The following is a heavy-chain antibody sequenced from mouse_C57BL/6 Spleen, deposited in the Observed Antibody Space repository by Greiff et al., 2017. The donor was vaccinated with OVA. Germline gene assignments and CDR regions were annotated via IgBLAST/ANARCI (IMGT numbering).Heavy chain of an antibody. CDR1: GYSITSGYY. V-gene: IGHV3-6*01. CDR3: AKFYYGDGDYAMDY. J-gene: IGHJ4*01. Sequence: VQLQESGPGLVKPSQSLSLTCSVTGYSITSGYYWNWIRQFPGNKLEWMGYISYDGSNNYNPSLKNRISITRDTSKNQFFLKLNSVTTEDTATDYCAKFYYGDGDYAMDYWGQGTSVTVSS. CDR2: ISYDGSN. D-gene: IGHD2-13*01.